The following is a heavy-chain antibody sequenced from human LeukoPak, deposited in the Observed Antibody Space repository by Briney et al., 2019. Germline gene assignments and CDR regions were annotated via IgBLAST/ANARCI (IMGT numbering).Heavy chain of an antibody. V-gene: IGHV4-34*01. D-gene: IGHD6-13*01. CDR3: ARGYSSAFDI. CDR2: INHSGST. CDR1: GGSFSGYY. J-gene: IGHJ3*02. Sequence: SETLSLTCAVYGGSFSGYYWSWIRQPPGKGLEWIGEINHSGSTNYNPSLKSRVTISVDTSKNQCSLKLSSVTAADTAVYYCARGYSSAFDIWGQGTMVTVSS.